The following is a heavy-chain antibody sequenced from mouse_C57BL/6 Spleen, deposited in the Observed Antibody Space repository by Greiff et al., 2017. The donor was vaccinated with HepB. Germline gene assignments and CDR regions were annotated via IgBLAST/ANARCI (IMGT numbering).Heavy chain of an antibody. Sequence: EVQLQQSGAELVRPGASVKLSCTASGFNFKDDYMHWVKQRPEQGLEWIGWIDPENGDTEYASKFQGKATITADTSSNTAYLQLSSLTSEDTAVYYCTSYDYLDYWGQGTTLTVSS. CDR1: GFNFKDDY. CDR3: TSYDYLDY. CDR2: IDPENGDT. V-gene: IGHV14-4*01. D-gene: IGHD2-4*01. J-gene: IGHJ2*01.